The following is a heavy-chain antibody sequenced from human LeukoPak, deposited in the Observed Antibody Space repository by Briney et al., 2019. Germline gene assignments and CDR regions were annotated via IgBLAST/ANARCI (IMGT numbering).Heavy chain of an antibody. Sequence: PGGSLRLSCAASGFTFSSYWVSWVRQAPGKGLEWVANIKQDGSEKYYVDSVKGRFTISRDNAKNSLYLQMNSLRAEDTAVYYCARDTAIAAAGIDYWGQGTLVTVPS. CDR2: IKQDGSEK. CDR3: ARDTAIAAAGIDY. V-gene: IGHV3-7*01. D-gene: IGHD6-13*01. J-gene: IGHJ4*02. CDR1: GFTFSSYW.